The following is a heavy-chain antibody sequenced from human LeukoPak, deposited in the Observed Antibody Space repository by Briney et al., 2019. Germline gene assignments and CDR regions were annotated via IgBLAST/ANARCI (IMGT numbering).Heavy chain of an antibody. CDR2: IWYGGSNK. D-gene: IGHD6-13*01. CDR3: AKHGSSSLSYYYYYMDV. Sequence: GRSLRLSCAASGFTFSSYGMHWVRQAPGKGLEWVAVIWYGGSNKYYADSVKGRFTISRDNSKNTLYLQMNSLRAEDTAVYYCAKHGSSSLSYYYYYMDVWGKGTTVTVSS. J-gene: IGHJ6*03. CDR1: GFTFSSYG. V-gene: IGHV3-30*18.